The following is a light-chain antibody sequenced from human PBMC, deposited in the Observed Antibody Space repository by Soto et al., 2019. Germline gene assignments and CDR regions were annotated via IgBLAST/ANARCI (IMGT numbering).Light chain of an antibody. Sequence: QSVLTQPPSASGTPGQRITISCSGRTSNNGSNIVSWYHHRPGAAPKLLIYNNNQRPSGVPDRFFASKSGTSASLAISGLQPEDESHYYCAAWDDDLNGLVFGGGTKVTV. J-gene: IGLJ3*02. CDR1: TSNNGSNI. V-gene: IGLV1-44*01. CDR3: AAWDDDLNGLV. CDR2: NNN.